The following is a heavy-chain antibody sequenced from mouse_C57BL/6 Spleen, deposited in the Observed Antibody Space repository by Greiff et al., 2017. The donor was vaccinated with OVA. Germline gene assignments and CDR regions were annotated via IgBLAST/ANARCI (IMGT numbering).Heavy chain of an antibody. V-gene: IGHV1-15*01. CDR3: TRGGGRACDY. D-gene: IGHD6-1*01. Sequence: QVQLKQSGAELVRPGASVTLSCKASGYTFTDYEMHWVKQTPVHGLEWIGAIDPETGGTAYNQKFKGKAILTADKSSSTAYMELRSLTSEDSAVYYCTRGGGRACDYWGQGTTLTVSS. CDR1: GYTFTDYE. CDR2: IDPETGGT. J-gene: IGHJ2*01.